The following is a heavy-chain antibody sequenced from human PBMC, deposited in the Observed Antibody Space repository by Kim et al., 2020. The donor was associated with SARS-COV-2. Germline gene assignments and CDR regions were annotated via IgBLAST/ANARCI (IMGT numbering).Heavy chain of an antibody. CDR3: ARGRGGTTVVTLGLGYYYYYGVDA. CDR2: INHSGST. V-gene: IGHV4-34*01. D-gene: IGHD4-17*01. J-gene: IGHJ6*02. CDR1: GGSFSGYY. Sequence: SETLSLTCAVYGGSFSGYYWSWIRQPPGKGLEWIGEINHSGSTNYNPSLKSRVTISVDTSKNPFSLKLSSVTAADTAVYYCARGRGGTTVVTLGLGYYYYYGVDAWGQGTTVTVSS.